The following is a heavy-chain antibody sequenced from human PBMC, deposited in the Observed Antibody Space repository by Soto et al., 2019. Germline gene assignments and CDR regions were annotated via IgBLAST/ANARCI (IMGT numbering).Heavy chain of an antibody. V-gene: IGHV4-30-4*01. CDR2: IYKSATT. J-gene: IGHJ5*01. CDR3: ARGRYCLTGRCFPDWFDS. CDR1: GDSISTVDYF. D-gene: IGHD2-15*01. Sequence: SETLSLTCSVSGDSISTVDYFWAWIRQPPGQALEYIGYIYKSATTYYNPSFESRVAISLDTSKSQFSLNVTSVTAADTAVYFCARGRYCLTGRCFPDWFDSWGQRTLVTVSS.